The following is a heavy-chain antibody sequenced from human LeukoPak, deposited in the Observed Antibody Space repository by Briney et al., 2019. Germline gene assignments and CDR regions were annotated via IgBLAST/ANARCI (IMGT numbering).Heavy chain of an antibody. CDR1: GYTFTSYG. CDR2: ISAYNGNT. J-gene: IGHJ3*02. D-gene: IGHD2-2*01. V-gene: IGHV1-18*01. Sequence: ASVKVSCKASGYTFTSYGISWVRQAPGQGLEWMGWISAYNGNTNYAQKLQGRVTMTTDTSTSTAYMELRSLRSDDTAVYYCARAPSVVPAAIRWGAFDIWGQGTMVTVSS. CDR3: ARAPSVVPAAIRWGAFDI.